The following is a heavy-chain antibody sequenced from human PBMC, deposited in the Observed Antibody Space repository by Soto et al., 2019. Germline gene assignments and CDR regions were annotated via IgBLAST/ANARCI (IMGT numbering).Heavy chain of an antibody. D-gene: IGHD6-6*01. CDR2: IWYDGSNK. CDR3: AREVFEQLVMNWFDP. V-gene: IGHV3-33*01. J-gene: IGHJ5*02. CDR1: GFTFSSYG. Sequence: GGSLRLSCAASGFTFSSYGMHWVRQAPGKGLEWVAVIWYDGSNKYYADSVKGRFTISRDNSKNTLYLQMNSLRAEDTAVYYCAREVFEQLVMNWFDPWGQGTLVTVSS.